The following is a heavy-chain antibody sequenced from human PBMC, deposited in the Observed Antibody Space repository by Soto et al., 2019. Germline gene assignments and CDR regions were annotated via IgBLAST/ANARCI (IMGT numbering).Heavy chain of an antibody. CDR3: ARGPRGYSYGQVDY. V-gene: IGHV1-2*02. CDR2: INPNSGGT. J-gene: IGHJ4*02. Sequence: ASVKVSCKASGYTFTGYYMHWVRQAPGQGLEWMGWINPNSGGTNYAQKFQGRVTMTRDTSISTAYMELSSLRAEDTAVYYCARGPRGYSYGQVDYWGQGTLVTVSS. D-gene: IGHD5-18*01. CDR1: GYTFTGYY.